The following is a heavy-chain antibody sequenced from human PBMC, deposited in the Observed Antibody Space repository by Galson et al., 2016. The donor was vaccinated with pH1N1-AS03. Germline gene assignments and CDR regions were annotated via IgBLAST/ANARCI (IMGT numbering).Heavy chain of an antibody. Sequence: SLRLSCAASGFTFSDNHMSWIRQAPGRGLEYIGYISESGSGTVYRDSVKGRFTISRDNAKNSLYLQMNSLRAEDTAVYYCTRYARGPSFGGQGTLVTASS. J-gene: IGHJ4*02. CDR1: GFTFSDNH. CDR2: ISESGSGT. V-gene: IGHV3-11*04. CDR3: TRYARGPSF.